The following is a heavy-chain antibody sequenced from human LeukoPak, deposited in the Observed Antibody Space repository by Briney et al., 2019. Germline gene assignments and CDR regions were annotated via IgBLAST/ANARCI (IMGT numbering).Heavy chain of an antibody. CDR3: ARVDSSGYYIDY. Sequence: SGTLSLTCTVSGGSISSYYWTWIRQPAGKGLEWIGRIFSSGSTNYNPSLKSRVTMSVDTSKNQFSLKLNSVTAADTAVYYCARVDSSGYYIDYWGQGTLVTVSS. CDR1: GGSISSYY. CDR2: IFSSGST. J-gene: IGHJ4*02. V-gene: IGHV4-4*07. D-gene: IGHD3-22*01.